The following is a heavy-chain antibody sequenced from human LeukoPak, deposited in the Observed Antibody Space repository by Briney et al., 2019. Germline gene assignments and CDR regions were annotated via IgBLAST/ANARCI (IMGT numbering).Heavy chain of an antibody. CDR2: ISDSGGST. V-gene: IGHV3-23*01. J-gene: IGHJ4*02. Sequence: GGSLRLSCAASGFTFSSYAMSWVRQAPGKGLEWVSAISDSGGSTYYADSVKGRFTISRDNSKNTLYLQMNSLRAEDTAIYYCAKADIYCSSTSCLYFDYWGQGTLVTVSS. D-gene: IGHD2-2*01. CDR3: AKADIYCSSTSCLYFDY. CDR1: GFTFSSYA.